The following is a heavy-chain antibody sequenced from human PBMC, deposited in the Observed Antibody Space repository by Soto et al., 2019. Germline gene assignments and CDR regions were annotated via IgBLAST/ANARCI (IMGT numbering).Heavy chain of an antibody. CDR3: ARRYLEPTFVGYYYGIDV. CDR2: INYSGST. J-gene: IGHJ6*02. D-gene: IGHD3-16*01. V-gene: IGHV4-59*01. CDR1: GGSISSYY. Sequence: KPSETLSLTCTVSGGSISSYYWNWIRQPPGKGLEWIGYINYSGSTNYNPSLKGRVTISVDTSKNQFSLKLNSVTAADTAVYYCARRYLEPTFVGYYYGIDVWGQGTTVTVSS.